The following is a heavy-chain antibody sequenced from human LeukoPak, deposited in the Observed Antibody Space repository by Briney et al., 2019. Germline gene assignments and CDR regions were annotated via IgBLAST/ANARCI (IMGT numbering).Heavy chain of an antibody. CDR1: GGSFSGYY. D-gene: IGHD1-26*01. Sequence: SETLSLTCAVYGGSFSGYYWSWIRQPPGKGLEWIGEINHSGSTNYNPSLKSRVTISVDTSKNQFSLKLRSVTGADTGVYYCARVSRGAFGYWGQGTLVTVSS. CDR3: ARVSRGAFGY. CDR2: INHSGST. V-gene: IGHV4-34*01. J-gene: IGHJ4*02.